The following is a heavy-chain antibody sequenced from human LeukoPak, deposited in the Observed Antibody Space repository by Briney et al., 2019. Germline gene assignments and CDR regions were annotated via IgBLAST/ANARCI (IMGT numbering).Heavy chain of an antibody. CDR1: GSTFSSYS. D-gene: IGHD6-6*01. J-gene: IGHJ4*02. Sequence: GGSLRLSCAASGSTFSSYSMNWVRQAPGKGLEWVSSISSSSSCIYYADSVKGRFTISRDNAKNSLYLQMNSLRAEDTAVYYCARDPPYSSSPIDYWGQGTLVTVSS. V-gene: IGHV3-21*01. CDR3: ARDPPYSSSPIDY. CDR2: ISSSSSCI.